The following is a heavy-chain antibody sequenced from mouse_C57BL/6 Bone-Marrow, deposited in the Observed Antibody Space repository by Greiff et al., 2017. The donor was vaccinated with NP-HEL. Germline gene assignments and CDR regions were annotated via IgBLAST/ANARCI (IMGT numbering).Heavy chain of an antibody. V-gene: IGHV1-4*01. J-gene: IGHJ1*03. D-gene: IGHD1-1*01. CDR3: ARRKVYYYGSIHWYFDV. Sequence: QVQLQQSGAELARPGASVKMSCKASGYTFTSYTMHWVKQRPGQGLEWIGYINPSSGYTKYNQKFKDKATLTADKSSSTAYMQLSSLTSEDSAVYYCARRKVYYYGSIHWYFDVWGTGTTVTVSS. CDR1: GYTFTSYT. CDR2: INPSSGYT.